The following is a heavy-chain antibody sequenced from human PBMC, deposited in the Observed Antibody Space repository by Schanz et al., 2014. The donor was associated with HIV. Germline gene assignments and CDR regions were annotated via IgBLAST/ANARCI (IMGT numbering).Heavy chain of an antibody. Sequence: QVQLVESGGGVVQPGRSLRLSCVASAFNFDSYGMHWVRQAPGKGLEWVAVISYDGTKKHYADPEKGRFTISRDNSKNALYLVIKSLRAEDAAVYYCAKDRNYYESKYRGKGNYYYYYGMDVWGQGTTVTVSS. CDR3: AKDRNYYESKYRGKGNYYYYYGMDV. CDR2: ISYDGTKK. D-gene: IGHD3-22*01. CDR1: AFNFDSYG. V-gene: IGHV3-30*18. J-gene: IGHJ6*02.